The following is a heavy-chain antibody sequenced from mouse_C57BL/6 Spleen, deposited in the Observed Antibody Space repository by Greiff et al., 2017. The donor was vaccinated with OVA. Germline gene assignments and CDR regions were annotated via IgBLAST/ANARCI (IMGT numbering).Heavy chain of an antibody. V-gene: IGHV1-11*01. J-gene: IGHJ4*01. CDR3: GRDMDGTYYAMDY. D-gene: IGHD2-1*01. Sequence: QVQLKESGAELASPGASVTLSCKASGYTFTDHIMNWVKKRPGQGLEWIRRIYPVSGETNYNQKFMGKATFSVDRSSSTVYMVLNSLTSEDPAVYYCGRDMDGTYYAMDYWGQGTSVTVSS. CDR1: GYTFTDHI. CDR2: IYPVSGET.